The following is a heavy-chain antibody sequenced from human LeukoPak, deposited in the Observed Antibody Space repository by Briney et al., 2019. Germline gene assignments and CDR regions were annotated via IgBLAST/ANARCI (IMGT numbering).Heavy chain of an antibody. Sequence: SVKLSCKASGFTFTSSAVQWVRQARGQRLEWIGWIVVGSGNTNYAQKFQERVTITRDMSTSTAYMELSSLRSEDTAVYYCAADGHYDFWSGYYWGGYYYGMDVWGQGTTVTVSS. J-gene: IGHJ6*02. CDR2: IVVGSGNT. D-gene: IGHD3-3*01. CDR1: GFTFTSSA. V-gene: IGHV1-58*01. CDR3: AADGHYDFWSGYYWGGYYYGMDV.